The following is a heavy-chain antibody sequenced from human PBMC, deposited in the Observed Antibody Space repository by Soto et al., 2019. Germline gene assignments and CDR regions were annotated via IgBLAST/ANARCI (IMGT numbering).Heavy chain of an antibody. CDR2: ISAYNGNT. D-gene: IGHD6-25*01. V-gene: IGHV1-18*04. J-gene: IGHJ4*02. CDR1: GYTFTSYC. CDR3: ARDRRTAALDY. Sequence: ASVNVSCKSSGYTFTSYCISWVRQAPGQGLEWMGWISAYNGNTNYAQKLQGRVTMTTDTSTSTAYMELRSLRSDDTAVYYCARDRRTAALDYWGQGTLVTVSS.